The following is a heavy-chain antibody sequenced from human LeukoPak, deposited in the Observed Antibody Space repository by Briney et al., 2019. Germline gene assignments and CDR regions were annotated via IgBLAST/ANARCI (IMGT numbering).Heavy chain of an antibody. CDR1: GFTFTNYM. V-gene: IGHV3-74*01. CDR2: INTDGSTT. J-gene: IGHJ4*03. D-gene: IGHD3-10*01. Sequence: GGSLRLSCAASGFTFTNYMMDWVRQAPGKGLVWVSSINTDGSTTNYADSVKGRFTISRDNAENTLFLLLHSLRAEDTAVYYCTRGHPGKLDYWGQGTTVTVSS. CDR3: TRGHPGKLDY.